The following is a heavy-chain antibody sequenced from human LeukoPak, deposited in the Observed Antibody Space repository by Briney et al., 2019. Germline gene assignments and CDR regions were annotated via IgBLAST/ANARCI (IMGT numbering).Heavy chain of an antibody. CDR2: IYHTGST. J-gene: IGHJ4*02. CDR3: AKIVTTVTTTEGY. V-gene: IGHV4-4*02. CDR1: GVSISSSNW. Sequence: SGTLSLTCTVSGVSISSSNWWSWVRQPPRKGLEWIGEIYHTGSTNYSPSLKSRVTMSVDKSKNHFSLKLSSVTAADTAVYYCAKIVTTVTTTEGYWGQGTLVTVSS. D-gene: IGHD4-17*01.